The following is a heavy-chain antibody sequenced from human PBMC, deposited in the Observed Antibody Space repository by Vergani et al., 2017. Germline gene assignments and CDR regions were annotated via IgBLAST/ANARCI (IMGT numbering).Heavy chain of an antibody. V-gene: IGHV1-69*06. CDR3: ASDYILMVRGVIGY. CDR1: GGTFSSYA. Sequence: QVQLVQSGAEVKKPGSSVKVSCKASGGTFSSYAISWVRQAPGQGLEWMGGIIPIFGTANYAQKFQGRVTMTRDTSISTAYMELSRLRSDDTAVYYCASDYILMVRGVIGYWGQGTLVTVSS. D-gene: IGHD3-10*01. J-gene: IGHJ4*02. CDR2: IIPIFGTA.